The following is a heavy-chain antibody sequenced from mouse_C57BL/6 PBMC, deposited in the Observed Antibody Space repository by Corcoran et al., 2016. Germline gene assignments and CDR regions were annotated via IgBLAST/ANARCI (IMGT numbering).Heavy chain of an antibody. CDR3: ARSAISGAMDY. Sequence: QVQLQQSGAELVKPGASVKISCKASGYAFSSYWMNWVKQRPGKGLEWIGQIYPGDGDTNYNGKFKGKATLTADKSSSTAYMQLSSLTSEDSAVYFCARSAISGAMDYWGQGTSVTVSS. V-gene: IGHV1-80*01. J-gene: IGHJ4*01. CDR1: GYAFSSYW. CDR2: IYPGDGDT. D-gene: IGHD1-2*01.